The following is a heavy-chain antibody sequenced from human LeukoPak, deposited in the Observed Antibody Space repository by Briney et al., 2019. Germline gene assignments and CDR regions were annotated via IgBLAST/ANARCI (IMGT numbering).Heavy chain of an antibody. CDR2: IKSKTDGGTT. Sequence: GGSLRLSCAASGFTFSNAWMSWVRQAPGKGLEWVGRIKSKTDGGTTDYAAPVKGRFTISRDDSKNTLYLQMNSLKTEDTAVHYCTPTGIVGATLDYWGQGTLVTVSS. V-gene: IGHV3-15*01. J-gene: IGHJ4*02. CDR1: GFTFSNAW. CDR3: TPTGIVGATLDY. D-gene: IGHD1-26*01.